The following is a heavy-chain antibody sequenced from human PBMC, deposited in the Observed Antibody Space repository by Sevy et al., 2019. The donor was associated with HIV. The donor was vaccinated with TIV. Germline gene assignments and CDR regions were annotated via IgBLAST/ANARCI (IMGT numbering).Heavy chain of an antibody. Sequence: SQTLSLTCAISGDSVSSNSAAWNWIRQSPSRGLEWLGRTYYRSKWYNDYAVSVKSRITINPDTSKNQFSLQLNSVTPEDTAVYYCARGGWCSSTSCYYYYGMDVWGQGTTVTVS. D-gene: IGHD2-2*01. V-gene: IGHV6-1*01. J-gene: IGHJ6*02. CDR2: TYYRSKWYN. CDR1: GDSVSSNSAA. CDR3: ARGGWCSSTSCYYYYGMDV.